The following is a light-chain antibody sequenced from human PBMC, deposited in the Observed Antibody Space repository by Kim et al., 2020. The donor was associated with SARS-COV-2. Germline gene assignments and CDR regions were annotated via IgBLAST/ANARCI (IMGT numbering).Light chain of an antibody. Sequence: RATINCKSSQSVLHSSNNKNYLAWYQQKPGQPPKLLIYWASTRESGVPDRLSGSGSGTDFTLTISSLQAEDVAVYSCQQYYTPPYTFGQWTKLEI. CDR3: QQYYTPPYT. CDR2: WAS. V-gene: IGKV4-1*01. J-gene: IGKJ2*01. CDR1: QSVLHSSNNKNY.